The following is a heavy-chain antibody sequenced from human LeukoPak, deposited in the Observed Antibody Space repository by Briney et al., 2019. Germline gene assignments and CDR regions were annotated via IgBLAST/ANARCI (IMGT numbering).Heavy chain of an antibody. Sequence: GGSLRLSCAASGFTFSSYSMNWVRQAPGKGLVWVSRINNGGSSTSYADSVKGRFTISRDNAKNTLYLQMNSLRAEDTAVYYCARGGGPFEYWGQGTLVTVSS. D-gene: IGHD2-15*01. CDR1: GFTFSSYS. CDR2: INNGGSST. J-gene: IGHJ4*02. V-gene: IGHV3-74*01. CDR3: ARGGGPFEY.